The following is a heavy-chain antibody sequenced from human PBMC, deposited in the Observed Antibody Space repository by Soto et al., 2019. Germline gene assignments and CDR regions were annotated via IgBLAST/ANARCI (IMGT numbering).Heavy chain of an antibody. CDR2: VSTDVNNK. J-gene: IGHJ6*02. D-gene: IGHD1-7*01. CDR3: ARGNLDV. V-gene: IGHV3-30-3*01. Sequence: QVQLRESGGGVVQPGRSLRLSCAASGFTFSLFTLHWVRQPPGKGLDWVAVVSTDVNNKFYASSVKGRFTISRDNSKNTMYLRMNNLSPEDTAVYYCARGNLDVCGQGTTVTVSS. CDR1: GFTFSLFT.